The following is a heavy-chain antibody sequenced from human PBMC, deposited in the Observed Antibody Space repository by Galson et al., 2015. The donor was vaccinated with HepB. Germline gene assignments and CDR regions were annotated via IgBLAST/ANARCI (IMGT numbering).Heavy chain of an antibody. V-gene: IGHV3-48*01. D-gene: IGHD3-22*01. CDR3: LGVWANYYDSSGYYYVSN. CDR1: GFTFSSYS. Sequence: SLRLSCAASGFTFSSYSMNWVRQAPGKGLEWVSYISSSSSTIYYADSVKGRFTISRDNAKNSLYLQMNSLRAEDTAVYYCLGVWANYYDSSGYYYVSNWGQGTLVTVSS. CDR2: ISSSSSTI. J-gene: IGHJ4*02.